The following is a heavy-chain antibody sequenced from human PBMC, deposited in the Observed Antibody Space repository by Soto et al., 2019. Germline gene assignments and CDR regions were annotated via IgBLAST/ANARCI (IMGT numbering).Heavy chain of an antibody. V-gene: IGHV1-2*02. D-gene: IGHD3-10*02. CDR3: ARNMDYYYGRGSGNGHGV. CDR2: INPKFGDT. Sequence: QVQLVQSGAEVKEPGDSVRVSCEASGYTFTAYYIHWVRQASGQGLEWMGWINPKFGDTTYAQDFRGRVSMTRDMSISTVYMELSSLTSDDTAIYYCARNMDYYYGRGSGNGHGVWGQGTTVTVFS. J-gene: IGHJ6*02. CDR1: GYTFTAYY.